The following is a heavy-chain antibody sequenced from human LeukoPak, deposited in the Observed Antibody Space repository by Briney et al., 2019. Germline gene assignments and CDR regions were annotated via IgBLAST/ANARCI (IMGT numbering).Heavy chain of an antibody. V-gene: IGHV1-69*05. CDR1: GYTFTGYY. J-gene: IGHJ4*02. D-gene: IGHD3-22*01. CDR3: ARDSLDYYDSSGPRDHY. CDR2: IIPIFGTA. Sequence: SVKVSCKASGYTFTGYYMHWVRQAPGQGLEWMGRIIPIFGTANYAQKFQGRVTITTDESTSTAYMELSSLRSEDTAVYYCARDSLDYYDSSGPRDHYWGQGTLVTVSS.